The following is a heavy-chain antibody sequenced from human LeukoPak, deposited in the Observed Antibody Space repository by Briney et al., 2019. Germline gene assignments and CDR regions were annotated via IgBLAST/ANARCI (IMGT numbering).Heavy chain of an antibody. V-gene: IGHV3-53*04. CDR1: GFTISRNY. CDR2: LSSTGNT. D-gene: IGHD3-3*01. Sequence: GGSLRLSCAASGFTISRNYMNWVRQAPGKGLEWVSLLSSTGNTSYADSVKGRFTISRHNSKNTLYLQVNSLRPEDTAMYYCARWRPIDAFDIWGQGTMVIVSS. CDR3: ARWRPIDAFDI. J-gene: IGHJ3*02.